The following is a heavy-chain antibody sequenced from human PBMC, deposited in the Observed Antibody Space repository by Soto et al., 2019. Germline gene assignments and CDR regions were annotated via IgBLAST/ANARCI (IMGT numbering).Heavy chain of an antibody. Sequence: PSETLSLTCTVSGGSISSYYWSWIRQPPGKGLEWIGYIYYSGSTNYNPSLKSRVTISVDTSKNQFSLKLSSVTAADTAVYYCAREVGSSFDNWFDPWGQGTLVTVSS. J-gene: IGHJ5*02. D-gene: IGHD6-6*01. V-gene: IGHV4-59*01. CDR2: IYYSGST. CDR1: GGSISSYY. CDR3: AREVGSSFDNWFDP.